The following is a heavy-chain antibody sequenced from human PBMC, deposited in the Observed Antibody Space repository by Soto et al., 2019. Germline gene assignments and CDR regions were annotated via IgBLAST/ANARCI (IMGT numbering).Heavy chain of an antibody. CDR1: EFTFSSNA. CDR2: ITGSGSTT. CDR3: AKDFTAYLSSWFHL. Sequence: EVQLLESGGGLVQPWGSLRLSCAASEFTFSSNAMHWVRQAPGKGLEWVSGITGSGSTTFYADSVKGRFTISRDNSKNTLYLHMSSLRAEDTATYYCAKDFTAYLSSWFHLWGQGTLVTVSS. J-gene: IGHJ5*02. V-gene: IGHV3-23*01. D-gene: IGHD6-13*01.